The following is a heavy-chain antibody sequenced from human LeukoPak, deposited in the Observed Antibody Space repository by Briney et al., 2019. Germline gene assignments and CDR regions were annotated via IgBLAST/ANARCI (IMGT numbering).Heavy chain of an antibody. J-gene: IGHJ4*02. CDR1: GFTFSSYS. CDR2: ISSSSSYI. Sequence: PGGSLILSCAASGFTFSSYSMNWVRQAPGKGLEWVSSISSSSSYIYYADSVKGRFTISRDNAKNSLYLQMNSLRAEDTAVYYCARAAAGTGRYFDYWGQGTLATVSS. V-gene: IGHV3-21*01. CDR3: ARAAAGTGRYFDY. D-gene: IGHD6-13*01.